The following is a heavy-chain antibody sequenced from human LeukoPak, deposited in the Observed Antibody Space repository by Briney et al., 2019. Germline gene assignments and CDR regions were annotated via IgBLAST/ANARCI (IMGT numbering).Heavy chain of an antibody. D-gene: IGHD1-14*01. CDR2: IYRSGST. CDR3: ARDNSITSPYYFDY. Sequence: SETLSLTCTVSGYSITSGYYWGWIRQPPGRGLEWIASIYRSGSTYYNPSLKSRVTMSRDTSKNQFSLKLSSVTAADTAVYYCARDNSITSPYYFDYWGRGTLVTVSS. J-gene: IGHJ4*02. CDR1: GYSITSGYY. V-gene: IGHV4-38-2*02.